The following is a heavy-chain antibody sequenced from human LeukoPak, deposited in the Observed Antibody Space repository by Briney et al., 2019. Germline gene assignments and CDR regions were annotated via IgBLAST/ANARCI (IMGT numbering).Heavy chain of an antibody. J-gene: IGHJ4*02. V-gene: IGHV4-4*02. CDR3: ASSCPDYDILTGYY. CDR2: IYHSGST. D-gene: IGHD3-9*01. Sequence: PAETPSLTCAVSGGSISSSNWWSWVRQPPGKGLEWIGEIYHSGSTNYNPSLKSRVTISVDKSKNQFSLKLSSVTAADTAVYYCASSCPDYDILTGYYWGQGTLVTVSS. CDR1: GGSISSSNW.